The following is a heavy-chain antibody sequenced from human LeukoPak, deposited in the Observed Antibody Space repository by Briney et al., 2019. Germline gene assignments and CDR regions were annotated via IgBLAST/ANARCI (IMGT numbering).Heavy chain of an antibody. J-gene: IGHJ4*02. D-gene: IGHD3-22*01. Sequence: SETLSLTCTVSGGSISSGSYYWSWIRQPAGKGLEWIGRIYTSGSTNYNPSLKSRVTISVDTSKNQFSLKLSSVTAADTAVYYCARHAYYYDSSGYSTGFDYWGQGTLVTVSS. CDR1: GGSISSGSYY. V-gene: IGHV4-61*02. CDR3: ARHAYYYDSSGYSTGFDY. CDR2: IYTSGST.